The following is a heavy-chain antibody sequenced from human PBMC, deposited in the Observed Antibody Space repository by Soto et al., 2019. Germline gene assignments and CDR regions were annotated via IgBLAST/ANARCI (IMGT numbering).Heavy chain of an antibody. V-gene: IGHV3-11*01. J-gene: IGHJ4*02. CDR3: ARGNYGPDY. CDR2: ISGPSTSI. Sequence: QVQLVASGGGLVNPGGSLRLSCVVSGFTFSDYYMSWLRQAPGQGLEWVSHISGPSTSIYYADSVKGRFTISRDNAKNELYLQMNNLRAEDTAVYYCARGNYGPDYWGQGTLVTVSS. CDR1: GFTFSDYY. D-gene: IGHD4-17*01.